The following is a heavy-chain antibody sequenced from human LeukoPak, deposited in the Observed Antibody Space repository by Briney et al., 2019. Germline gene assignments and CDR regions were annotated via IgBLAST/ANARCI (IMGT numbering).Heavy chain of an antibody. CDR1: GGSISSSSYY. D-gene: IGHD3-9*01. V-gene: IGHV4-39*07. Sequence: SETLSLTCTVSGGSISSSSYYWGWIRQAPGKGLEWIGSIYYSGSTYYNPSLKSRVTISVDTSKNQFSLKLSSVTAADTAVYYCAREFHDILTGYYIPDYYYGMDVWGQGTTVTVSS. J-gene: IGHJ6*02. CDR2: IYYSGST. CDR3: AREFHDILTGYYIPDYYYGMDV.